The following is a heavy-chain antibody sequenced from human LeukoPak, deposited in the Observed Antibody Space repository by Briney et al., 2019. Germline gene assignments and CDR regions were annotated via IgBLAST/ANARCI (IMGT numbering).Heavy chain of an antibody. Sequence: PGESLRLPCAASGFTFSSYWMHWVRQAPGKGLVWVSRINSDGSTTSYADSVKGRFTISRDNAKKTLYLQMNSLRAEDTAVYYCASGFFYYYYMDVWGKGTTVTISS. CDR3: ASGFFYYYYMDV. J-gene: IGHJ6*03. CDR2: INSDGSTT. CDR1: GFTFSSYW. V-gene: IGHV3-74*01. D-gene: IGHD2/OR15-2a*01.